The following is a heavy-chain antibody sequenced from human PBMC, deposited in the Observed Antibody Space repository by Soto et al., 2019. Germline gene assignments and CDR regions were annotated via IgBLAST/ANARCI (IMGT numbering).Heavy chain of an antibody. CDR2: ISAHNGNT. D-gene: IGHD3-10*01. V-gene: IGHV1-18*01. J-gene: IGHJ4*02. Sequence: QVHLVQSGAEVKKPGASVKVSCQASGYAFTTYGITWVRQAPGQGLEWMGWISAHNGNTNYAQKLQGRVTVTRDTSTITAYRDLRSLRSDDTAVYYFARGRYGEYWGQGALVTVSS. CDR3: ARGRYGEY. CDR1: GYAFTTYG.